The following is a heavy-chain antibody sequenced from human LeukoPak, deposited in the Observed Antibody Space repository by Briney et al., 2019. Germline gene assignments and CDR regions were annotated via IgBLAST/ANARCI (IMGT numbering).Heavy chain of an antibody. CDR3: ARARAITGTTSFDY. V-gene: IGHV3-21*05. Sequence: GGSLRLSCAASEFTFISYAMSWVRQAPGKGLEWVSYISGGSGYTNYADSVKGRFTISRDNAKNSLYLQMNSLRAEDTAVYYCARARAITGTTSFDYWGQGTLVTVSS. D-gene: IGHD1-7*01. J-gene: IGHJ4*02. CDR2: ISGGSGYT. CDR1: EFTFISYA.